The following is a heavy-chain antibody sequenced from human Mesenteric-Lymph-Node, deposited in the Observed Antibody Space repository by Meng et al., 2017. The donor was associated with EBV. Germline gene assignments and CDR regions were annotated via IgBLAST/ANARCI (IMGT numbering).Heavy chain of an antibody. CDR1: GGSVSRGTYY. Sequence: QLQLQEAGPGQVKPSETLSLTCTVSGGSVSRGTYYWSWIRQPPGKGLEWIGYIYYSGSTNYNPSLKSRVTISVDTSKNQFSLKLSSVTAADTAVYYCATGLYGDYALANWGQGTLVTVSS. CDR3: ATGLYGDYALAN. CDR2: IYYSGST. D-gene: IGHD4-17*01. J-gene: IGHJ4*02. V-gene: IGHV4-61*01.